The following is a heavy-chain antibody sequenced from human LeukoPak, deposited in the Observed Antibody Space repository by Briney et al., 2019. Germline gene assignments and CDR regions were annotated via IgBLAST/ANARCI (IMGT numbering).Heavy chain of an antibody. CDR2: IYSGDNT. D-gene: IGHD2-15*01. V-gene: IGHV3-53*01. CDR3: ARAIVVVVAAQAYDAFDV. Sequence: GGSLRLSCAASGFTVSSNYMSWVRQAPGKGLEWVSLIYSGDNTYYADSVKGRFTISRDNSKNTLYLQMNSLRADDTAVYYRARAIVVVVAAQAYDAFDVWGPGTMVTVSS. CDR1: GFTVSSNY. J-gene: IGHJ3*01.